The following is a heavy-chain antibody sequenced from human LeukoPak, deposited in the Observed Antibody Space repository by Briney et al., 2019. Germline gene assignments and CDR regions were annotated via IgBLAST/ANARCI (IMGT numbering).Heavy chain of an antibody. J-gene: IGHJ4*02. V-gene: IGHV4-30-4*08. Sequence: SWVRQPPGKGLEWIGYIYYSGSTYYNPSLKSQVTISIDTSKNQFSLKVSSVTAADTAVFYCARASNLLSGFDYWGQGTLVTVSS. CDR3: ARASNLLSGFDY. D-gene: IGHD3-10*01. CDR2: IYYSGST.